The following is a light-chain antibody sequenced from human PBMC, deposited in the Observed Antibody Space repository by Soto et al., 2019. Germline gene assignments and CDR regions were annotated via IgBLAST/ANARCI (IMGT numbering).Light chain of an antibody. J-gene: IGLJ3*02. V-gene: IGLV8-61*01. CDR2: NTK. Sequence: QAVVTQEPSFSVSPGGTVTLTCGLRSDSVSANYYPSWSQQTPGQAPRTLIYNTKTRSSGVPDRFSGSILGNKAALTITGAQADDESDYYCLLYMGGGIWVFGGGTKLTVL. CDR1: SDSVSANYY. CDR3: LLYMGGGIWV.